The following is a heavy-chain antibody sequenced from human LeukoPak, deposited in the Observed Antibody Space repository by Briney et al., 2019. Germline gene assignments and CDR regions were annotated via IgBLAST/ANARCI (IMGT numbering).Heavy chain of an antibody. D-gene: IGHD6-13*01. Sequence: GASVKVSCKASGYTFTGYYMHWVRQAPGQGLEWMGWINPNSGGTNYAQKFQGRVTMTRDMSTSTVYMELSSLRSEDTAVYYCARDRSAAAGPFDYWGQGTLVTVSS. CDR3: ARDRSAAAGPFDY. J-gene: IGHJ4*02. V-gene: IGHV1-2*02. CDR2: INPNSGGT. CDR1: GYTFTGYY.